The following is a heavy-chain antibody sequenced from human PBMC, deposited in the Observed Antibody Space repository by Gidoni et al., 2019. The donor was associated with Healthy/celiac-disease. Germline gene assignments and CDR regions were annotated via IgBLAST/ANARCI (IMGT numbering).Heavy chain of an antibody. CDR3: ARDRGFYDFSTYYYYYYMDV. V-gene: IGHV4-34*01. D-gene: IGHD3-3*01. CDR2: INHSGST. J-gene: IGHJ6*03. Sequence: QVQLQQWGAGLLKPSETLSLTCAVYGGSFSGYYWSWIRQPPGKGLEWIGEINHSGSTNYNPSLKSRVTISVDTSKNQFSLKLSSVTAADTAVYYCARDRGFYDFSTYYYYYYMDVWGKGTTVTVSS. CDR1: GGSFSGYY.